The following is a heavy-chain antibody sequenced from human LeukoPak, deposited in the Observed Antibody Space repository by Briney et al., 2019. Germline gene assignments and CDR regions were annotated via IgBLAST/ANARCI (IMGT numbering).Heavy chain of an antibody. CDR3: ARDISNYYDSSGPIGAFDI. V-gene: IGHV4-59*01. Sequence: SETLSLTCTVSGGSISSYYWSWIRQPPGKGLEWIGYIYYSGSTNYNPSLKSRVTILVDTSKNQFSLKLSSVTAADTAVYYCARDISNYYDSSGPIGAFDIWGQGTMVTVSS. CDR1: GGSISSYY. CDR2: IYYSGST. D-gene: IGHD3-22*01. J-gene: IGHJ3*02.